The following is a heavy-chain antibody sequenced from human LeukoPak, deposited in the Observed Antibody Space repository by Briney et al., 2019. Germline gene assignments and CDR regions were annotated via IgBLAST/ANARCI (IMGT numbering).Heavy chain of an antibody. V-gene: IGHV4-4*07. Sequence: PSETLSLTCTVSGGSISSYYWSWIRQPAGKGLEWIGRIYTSGSTNYNPSLKSRVTMSVDTSKNQFSLKLSSVTAADTAVYHCARDPEGGFSGSYYFGAFDIWGQGTMVTVSS. CDR3: ARDPEGGFSGSYYFGAFDI. CDR1: GGSISSYY. CDR2: IYTSGST. D-gene: IGHD1-26*01. J-gene: IGHJ3*02.